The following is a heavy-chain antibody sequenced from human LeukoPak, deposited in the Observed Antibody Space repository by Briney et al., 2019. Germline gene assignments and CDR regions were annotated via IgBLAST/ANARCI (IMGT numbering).Heavy chain of an antibody. D-gene: IGHD3-3*01. CDR1: GFTFSSYG. V-gene: IGHV3-30*18. CDR3: AKVAPPYYDFWSGYYFDY. CDR2: ISYDGSNK. J-gene: IGHJ4*02. Sequence: GRSLRLSCAASGFTFSSYGMHWVRQAPGKGLEWVAVISYDGSNKHYADSVKGRFTISRDNSKNTLYLQMNSLRAEDTAVYYCAKVAPPYYDFWSGYYFDYWGQGTLVTVSS.